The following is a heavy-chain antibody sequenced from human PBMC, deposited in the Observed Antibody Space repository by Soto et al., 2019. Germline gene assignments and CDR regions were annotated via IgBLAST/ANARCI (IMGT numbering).Heavy chain of an antibody. CDR1: GGSVSSSSYS. CDR3: GRLEGLATISYYFDY. Sequence: SETLSLTCTDSGGSVSSSSYSWGWVRQPPGKGLEWIGSVYYSGSTYYNPSLESRVTISVDKSKNQFSLKLMSLSAADTAVYYCGRLEGLATISYYFDYWGQGALVTVSS. J-gene: IGHJ4*02. V-gene: IGHV4-39*01. D-gene: IGHD3-9*01. CDR2: VYYSGST.